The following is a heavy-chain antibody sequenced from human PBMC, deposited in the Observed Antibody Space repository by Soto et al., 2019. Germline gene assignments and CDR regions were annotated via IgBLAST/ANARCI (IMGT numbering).Heavy chain of an antibody. CDR1: GYTFTSYG. Sequence: QVQLVQSGAEVKKPGASVKVSCKASGYTFTSYGISWVRQAPGQGLEWMGWISAYNGNTNYAQKLQGRGTMTTDTSTSTAYRELRGLRSDDTAVYYCAREGEAYDSSGYGAFDIWGQGTMVTVSS. D-gene: IGHD3-22*01. CDR2: ISAYNGNT. CDR3: AREGEAYDSSGYGAFDI. J-gene: IGHJ3*02. V-gene: IGHV1-18*01.